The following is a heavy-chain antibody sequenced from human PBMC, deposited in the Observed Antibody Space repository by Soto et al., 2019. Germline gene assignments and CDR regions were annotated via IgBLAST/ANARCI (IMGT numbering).Heavy chain of an antibody. V-gene: IGHV3-11*01. CDR3: ARYSSGTYSHFDY. Sequence: GGSLRLSCAASGFSFSDYYMSWIRQAPGKGLEWVSYISSSDNTIYYADSVKGRFTISRDNAKNSLYLQMNSLRAEDTAMYYCARYSSGTYSHFDYWGQGTLVTVS. D-gene: IGHD1-26*01. J-gene: IGHJ4*02. CDR2: ISSSDNTI. CDR1: GFSFSDYY.